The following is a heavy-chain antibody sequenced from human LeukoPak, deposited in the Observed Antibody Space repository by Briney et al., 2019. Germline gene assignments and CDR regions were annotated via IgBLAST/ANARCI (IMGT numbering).Heavy chain of an antibody. CDR1: GASISSSRYH. V-gene: IGHV4-39*01. CDR3: ARHARLHNYEVGLMDYHYYYYMDV. Sequence: SETLSLTCTVSGASISSSRYHWGWIRQPPGKGLEWIGSIYYSGTTYYSPSLRSRVTISVDTSKNQFSLKLSSVTAADTAVYYCARHARLHNYEVGLMDYHYYYYMDVWGKGTTVTVSS. D-gene: IGHD3-3*01. CDR2: IYYSGTT. J-gene: IGHJ6*03.